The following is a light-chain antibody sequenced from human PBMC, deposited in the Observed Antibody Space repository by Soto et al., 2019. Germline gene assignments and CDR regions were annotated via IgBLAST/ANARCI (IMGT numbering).Light chain of an antibody. Sequence: DIQMTQSPSFLSASVGDRVTITCRASQGIYSYLAWYQQKPGKAPKLLIYDASSLESGVPSRFSGSGSGTEFTLTISSLQPDDFATYYCQQYNSYWTFGQGTKVDIK. CDR1: QGIYSY. V-gene: IGKV1-5*01. CDR2: DAS. CDR3: QQYNSYWT. J-gene: IGKJ1*01.